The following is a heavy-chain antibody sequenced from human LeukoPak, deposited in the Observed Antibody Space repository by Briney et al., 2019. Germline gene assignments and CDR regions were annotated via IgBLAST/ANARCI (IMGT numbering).Heavy chain of an antibody. J-gene: IGHJ4*02. D-gene: IGHD5-18*01. Sequence: PSETLSLTCAVYGGSFSGYYWSWIRQPPGKGLEWIGEINHSGSTNYNPSLKSRVTISVDTSKNQFSLKLSSVTAADTAVYYCARDCEDTAMVTYFDYWGQGTLVTVSS. V-gene: IGHV4-34*01. CDR2: INHSGST. CDR3: ARDCEDTAMVTYFDY. CDR1: GGSFSGYY.